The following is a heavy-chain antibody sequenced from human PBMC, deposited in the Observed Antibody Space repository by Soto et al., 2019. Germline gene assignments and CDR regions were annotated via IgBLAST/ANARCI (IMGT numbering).Heavy chain of an antibody. CDR3: ARARGYRSSWYGPNTKYYYYYYMDV. D-gene: IGHD6-13*01. CDR1: GGSFSGYY. CDR2: INHSGST. Sequence: LSLTCAVYGGSFSGYYWSWIRQPPGKGLEWIGEINHSGSTNYNPSLKSRVTISVDTSKNQFSLKLSSVTAADTAVYYCARARGYRSSWYGPNTKYYYYYYMDVWGKGTTVTVSS. V-gene: IGHV4-34*01. J-gene: IGHJ6*03.